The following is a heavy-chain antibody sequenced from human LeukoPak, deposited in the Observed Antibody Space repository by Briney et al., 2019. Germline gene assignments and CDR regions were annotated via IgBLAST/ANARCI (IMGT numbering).Heavy chain of an antibody. V-gene: IGHV3-30*04. CDR2: ISYDGSNK. CDR1: GLTFSSYA. CDR3: ARGNCSSASCYRFDP. J-gene: IGHJ5*02. D-gene: IGHD2-2*01. Sequence: GGSLRLSCAASGLTFSSYAMHWVRQAPGKGLKWGAVISYDGSNKYYADSVKGRFTISRDHSKNTLYLQMNSLRAEDTAVYYCARGNCSSASCYRFDPWGQGTLVTVSS.